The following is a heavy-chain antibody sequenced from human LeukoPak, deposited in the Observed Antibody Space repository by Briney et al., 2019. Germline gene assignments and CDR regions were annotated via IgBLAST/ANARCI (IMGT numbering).Heavy chain of an antibody. Sequence: ASVKVSCKASGYTFTSYGISWVRQAPGQGLEWMGGIIPIFGTVNYAQKFQGRVTITADESTSTAYMELSSLRSEDTAVYYCARDHRSGWYSRGPNWFDPWGQGTLVTVSS. D-gene: IGHD6-19*01. CDR2: IIPIFGTV. J-gene: IGHJ5*02. CDR3: ARDHRSGWYSRGPNWFDP. CDR1: GYTFTSYG. V-gene: IGHV1-69*13.